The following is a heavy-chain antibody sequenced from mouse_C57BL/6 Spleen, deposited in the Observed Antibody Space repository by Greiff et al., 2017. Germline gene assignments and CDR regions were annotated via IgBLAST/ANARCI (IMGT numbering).Heavy chain of an antibody. CDR3: ARDYYGSSSYYFDY. J-gene: IGHJ2*01. Sequence: VQLQQSGPGLVQPSQCLSLSCTVSGFSFTSYGVHWVRQSPGTGLEWLGVIWSGGSTDYNAAFISRLSISKDTSKSQVFLKMNSLQADDTAIYYCARDYYGSSSYYFDYWGQGTTLTVSS. CDR2: IWSGGST. V-gene: IGHV2-2*01. D-gene: IGHD1-1*01. CDR1: GFSFTSYG.